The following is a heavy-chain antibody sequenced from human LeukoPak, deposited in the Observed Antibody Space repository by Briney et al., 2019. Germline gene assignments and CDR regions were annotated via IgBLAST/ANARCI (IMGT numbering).Heavy chain of an antibody. Sequence: GGSLRLSCAASGFTFSSYSMVWVRQAPGKGLEWVSSISSGSNYIYYADSAKGRFTISRDNARTSLYLQMNSLRAEDTAVYYCARDKAQDSVYYGMDVWGQGTTVTVSS. CDR1: GFTFSSYS. CDR3: ARDKAQDSVYYGMDV. V-gene: IGHV3-21*06. CDR2: ISSGSNYI. D-gene: IGHD6-6*01. J-gene: IGHJ6*02.